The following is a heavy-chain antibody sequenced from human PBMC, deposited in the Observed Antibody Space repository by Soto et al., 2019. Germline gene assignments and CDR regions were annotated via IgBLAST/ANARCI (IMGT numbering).Heavy chain of an antibody. V-gene: IGHV1-18*01. CDR1: GYSFTTYG. Sequence: QVQLVQSGGEVKKPGASVKVSCKTSGYSFTTYGISWVRQAPGQGLEWMGWISAYNGNTNYAQKLQDRVTMTTDTSTSTAYMEPRSLRSDDTAVYYYANECPAPYYSYGKDVWGQGSTVTVSS. CDR2: ISAYNGNT. CDR3: ANECPAPYYSYGKDV. J-gene: IGHJ6*02. D-gene: IGHD2-2*01.